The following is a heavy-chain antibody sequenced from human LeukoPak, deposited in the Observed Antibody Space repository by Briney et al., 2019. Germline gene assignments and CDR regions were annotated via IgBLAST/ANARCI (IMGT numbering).Heavy chain of an antibody. CDR2: IYTSGST. CDR3: ARGRGGNSGDY. CDR1: GGSISSGSYY. Sequence: PSETLSLTCTVSGGSISSGSYYWSWIRQPAGKGLEWIGRIYTSGSTNYNPSLKSRVTISVDTSKNQFSLKLSSVTAADTAVYYCARGRGGNSGDYWGQGTLVAVSS. D-gene: IGHD4-23*01. V-gene: IGHV4-61*02. J-gene: IGHJ4*02.